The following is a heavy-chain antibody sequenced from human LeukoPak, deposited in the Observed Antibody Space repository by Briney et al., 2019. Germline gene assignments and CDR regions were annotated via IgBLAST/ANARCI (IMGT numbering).Heavy chain of an antibody. J-gene: IGHJ4*02. Sequence: ASVKVSCKASGYTFTGYYMHWVRQAPGQGLEWMGWINPNRGGTNYALKFQGRVTMIRDTSISSAYLELSRLRSDDTAVYYCARGYCSGGSCYCDYWGQGTLVTVSS. D-gene: IGHD2-15*01. CDR2: INPNRGGT. CDR1: GYTFTGYY. CDR3: ARGYCSGGSCYCDY. V-gene: IGHV1-2*02.